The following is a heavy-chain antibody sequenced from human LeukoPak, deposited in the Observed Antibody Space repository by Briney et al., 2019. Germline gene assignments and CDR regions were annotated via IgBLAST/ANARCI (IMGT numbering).Heavy chain of an antibody. CDR1: GYTVGNNY. V-gene: IGHV3-66*02. J-gene: IGHJ4*02. D-gene: IGHD1-26*01. CDR3: ARDPGGGPTHGY. Sequence: GGSLRRSCAASGYTVGNNYMSWVRQAPGEGLEWVSVIYSDGSTYYADSVKARFTISRDNSKNTLYLQMNSLRADDTAVYYCARDPGGGPTHGYWGQGTLVTVSS. CDR2: IYSDGST.